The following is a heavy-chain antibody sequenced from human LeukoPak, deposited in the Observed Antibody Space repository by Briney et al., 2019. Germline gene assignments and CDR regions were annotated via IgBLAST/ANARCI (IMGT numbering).Heavy chain of an antibody. D-gene: IGHD1-26*01. J-gene: IGHJ4*02. Sequence: SVKVSCKASGGTFSSYSISWVRQAPGQGLEWMGGIIPMFGTANYAQKFLGRVTITADESTSTAYMELSSLRSEDTAIYYCATVLPLEVGVTPFDSWGQGTLVTVSS. CDR1: GGTFSSYS. V-gene: IGHV1-69*01. CDR3: ATVLPLEVGVTPFDS. CDR2: IIPMFGTA.